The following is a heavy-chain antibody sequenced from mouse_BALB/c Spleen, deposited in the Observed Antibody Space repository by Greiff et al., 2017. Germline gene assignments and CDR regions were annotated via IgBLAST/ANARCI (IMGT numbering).Heavy chain of an antibody. D-gene: IGHD1-1*01. V-gene: IGHV1-9*01. CDR3: ANDYGSSYAWYFDV. CDR1: GYTFSSYW. CDR2: ILPGSGST. Sequence: VQLQQSGAELMKPGASVKISCKATGYTFSSYWIEWVKQRPGHGLEWIGEILPGSGSTNYNEKFKGKATFTADTSSNTAYMQLSSLTSEDSAVYYCANDYGSSYAWYFDVWGAGTTVTVSS. J-gene: IGHJ1*01.